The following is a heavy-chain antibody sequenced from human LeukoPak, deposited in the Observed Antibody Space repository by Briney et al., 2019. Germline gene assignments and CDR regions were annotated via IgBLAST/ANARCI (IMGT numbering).Heavy chain of an antibody. CDR1: GGSISSYY. V-gene: IGHV4-4*09. J-gene: IGHJ3*02. CDR3: ARPGDSGSYLDAFDI. Sequence: PSETLPLTCTVSGGSISSYYWSWIRQPPGKGLEWIGYIYTSGSTNYNPSLKSRVTISVDTSKNQFSLKLSSVTAADTAVYYCARPGDSGSYLDAFDIWGQGTMVTVSS. CDR2: IYTSGST. D-gene: IGHD1-26*01.